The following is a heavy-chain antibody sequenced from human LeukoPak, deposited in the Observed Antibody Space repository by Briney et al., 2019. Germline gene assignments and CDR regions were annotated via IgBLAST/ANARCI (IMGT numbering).Heavy chain of an antibody. CDR2: INHSGST. CDR3: ASTRRDFYGMDV. CDR1: GGSFSGYY. J-gene: IGHJ6*04. Sequence: SETLSLTCAVYGGSFSGYYWSWIRQPPGKGLEWIGEINHSGSTNYNPSLKSRVTISVDTSKNQFSLKLSSVTAADTAVYYCASTRRDFYGMDVWGKGITVTVSS. D-gene: IGHD3-3*01. V-gene: IGHV4-34*01.